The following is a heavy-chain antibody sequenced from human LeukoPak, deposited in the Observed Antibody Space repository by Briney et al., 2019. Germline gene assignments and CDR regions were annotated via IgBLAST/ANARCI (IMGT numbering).Heavy chain of an antibody. V-gene: IGHV1-18*01. CDR3: ARTDLHYDILTGYYGSRAFDI. Sequence: ASVKVSCKASGYTFTSYGISWVRQAPGQGLEWMGWISAYNGNTNYAQKLQGRVTMTTDTSTSTAYMELRSLRSDDTAVYYCARTDLHYDILTGYYGSRAFDIWGQGTMVTVSS. D-gene: IGHD3-9*01. J-gene: IGHJ3*02. CDR1: GYTFTSYG. CDR2: ISAYNGNT.